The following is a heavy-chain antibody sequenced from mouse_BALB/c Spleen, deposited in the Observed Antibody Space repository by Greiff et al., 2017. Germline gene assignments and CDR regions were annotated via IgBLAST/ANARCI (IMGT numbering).Heavy chain of an antibody. D-gene: IGHD2-4*01. CDR1: GYTFTGYN. J-gene: IGHJ3*01. CDR2: IYPYNGGT. CDR3: ARGNDSDDGFAY. Sequence: EVQLQQPGPELVKPGASVKISCKASGYTFTGYNMHWVKQSPGKGLEWIGYIYPYNGGTGYNQKFKSKATLTVDNSSSTAYMELRSLTSEDSAVYYCARGNDSDDGFAYWGQGTLVTVSA. V-gene: IGHV1S29*02.